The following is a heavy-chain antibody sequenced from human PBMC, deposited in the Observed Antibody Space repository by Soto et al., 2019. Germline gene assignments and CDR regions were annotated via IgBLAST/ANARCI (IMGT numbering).Heavy chain of an antibody. Sequence: ASETLSLTCSVSGGSMSGYFWSWIRQSAGKGLEWIGRIYSSGNTNYSPSLKSRVTMSLDTSKNQFSLRLTSVTAADTAVYYCARFSSGYNGRTDTFDIWGQGTMVTVSS. CDR2: IYSSGNT. V-gene: IGHV4-4*07. J-gene: IGHJ3*02. D-gene: IGHD3-22*01. CDR3: ARFSSGYNGRTDTFDI. CDR1: GGSMSGYF.